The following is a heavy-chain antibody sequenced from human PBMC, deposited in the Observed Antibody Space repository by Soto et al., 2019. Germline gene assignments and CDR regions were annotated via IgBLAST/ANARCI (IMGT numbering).Heavy chain of an antibody. V-gene: IGHV3-23*01. CDR3: AKGGRAIVLMVYDRYYYGMDV. J-gene: IGHJ6*02. D-gene: IGHD2-8*01. CDR1: GFTFSSYA. CDR2: ISGSGGST. Sequence: GGSLRLSCAASGFTFSSYAMSWVRQAPGKGLEWVSAISGSGGSTYCADSVKGRFTISRGNSKNTLYLQMNSLRAEDTAVYYCAKGGRAIVLMVYDRYYYGMDVWGQGTTVTVSS.